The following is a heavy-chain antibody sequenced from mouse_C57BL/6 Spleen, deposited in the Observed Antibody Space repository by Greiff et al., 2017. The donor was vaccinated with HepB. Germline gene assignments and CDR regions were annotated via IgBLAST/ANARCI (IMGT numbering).Heavy chain of an antibody. CDR1: GYTFTSYW. CDR3: TRSEDYEGEYYFDY. D-gene: IGHD2-4*01. CDR2: IYPGSGST. V-gene: IGHV1-55*01. Sequence: VQLQQPGAELVKPGASVKMSCKASGYTFTSYWITWVKQRPGQGLEWIGDIYPGSGSTNYNEKFKSKATLTVDTSSSTACMQLSSLTTEDSAFYYGTRSEDYEGEYYFDYWGQGTTLTVSS. J-gene: IGHJ2*01.